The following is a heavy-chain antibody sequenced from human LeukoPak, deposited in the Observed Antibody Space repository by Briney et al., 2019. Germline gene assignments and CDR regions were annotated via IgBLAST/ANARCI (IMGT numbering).Heavy chain of an antibody. CDR1: GVTFSDYY. D-gene: IGHD6-19*01. CDR3: ARWVLDSSGWDPSAYYYYYMDV. Sequence: GGSLRLCFAASGVTFSDYYMTWIRQAPGKGLEWVSYISSSGSTRYHADSVKGRFTISRDNAKNSLYLQMDSLRAEDTAVYYCARWVLDSSGWDPSAYYYYYMDVWGKGTTVTVSS. V-gene: IGHV3-11*01. J-gene: IGHJ6*03. CDR2: ISSSGSTR.